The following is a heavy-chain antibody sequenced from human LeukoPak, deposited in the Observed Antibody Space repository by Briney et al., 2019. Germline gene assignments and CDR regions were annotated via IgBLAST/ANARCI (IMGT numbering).Heavy chain of an antibody. Sequence: GGSLRLSCAASGFTFSSYGMHWVRQAPGKGLEWVAVIWYGGSNKYYADSVKGRFTISRDNSKNTLYLQMNSLRAEDTAVYYCARGSYDSSYATNWFDPWGQGTLVTVSS. CDR3: ARGSYDSSYATNWFDP. CDR1: GFTFSSYG. V-gene: IGHV3-33*08. J-gene: IGHJ5*02. D-gene: IGHD3-22*01. CDR2: IWYGGSNK.